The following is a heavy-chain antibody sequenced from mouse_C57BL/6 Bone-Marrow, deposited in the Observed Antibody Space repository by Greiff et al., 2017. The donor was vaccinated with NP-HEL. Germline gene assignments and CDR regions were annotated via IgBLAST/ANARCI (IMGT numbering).Heavy chain of an antibody. CDR3: TYGGTAWFAY. V-gene: IGHV14-4*01. Sequence: EVQLQQSGAELVRPGASVKLSCTASGFNFKDDYMHWVKQRPEQGLEWIGWIDPENGDTEYAPKFQGKATITADTSSNTAYLQLSSLTSEDTAVYYCTYGGTAWFAYWGRGTRVTVSA. CDR2: IDPENGDT. D-gene: IGHD1-1*02. CDR1: GFNFKDDY. J-gene: IGHJ3*01.